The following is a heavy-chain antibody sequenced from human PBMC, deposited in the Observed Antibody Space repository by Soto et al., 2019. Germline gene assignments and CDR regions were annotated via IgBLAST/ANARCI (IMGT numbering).Heavy chain of an antibody. CDR3: SRVLTIFGVVPSAY. D-gene: IGHD3-3*01. V-gene: IGHV1-2*02. J-gene: IGHJ4*02. Sequence: QVQLVQSGAEVKKPGASVKVSCKASGYTFTGYYMHWVRQAPGQGLEWMGWINPNSGGTNYAQKFQGRVTMTRDTSISTAYMELSMLRSDDTAVYYCSRVLTIFGVVPSAYWGQGTLVAVSS. CDR2: INPNSGGT. CDR1: GYTFTGYY.